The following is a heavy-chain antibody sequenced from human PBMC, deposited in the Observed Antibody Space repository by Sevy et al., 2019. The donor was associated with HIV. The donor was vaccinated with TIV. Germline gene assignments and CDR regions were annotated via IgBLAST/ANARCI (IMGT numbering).Heavy chain of an antibody. CDR1: GFTFSSFG. CDR2: IWFDGSNT. CDR3: ARDLEFYDSGDYGPAFMPDF. J-gene: IGHJ4*01. Sequence: GGSLRLSCAASGFTFSSFGMHWVRQAPGKGLEWVAVIWFDGSNTYYADSVKGRFTISRDIAKNTLDLQMNSLRAEDTAVYYCARDLEFYDSGDYGPAFMPDFWGHGTLVTVS. V-gene: IGHV3-33*01. D-gene: IGHD4-17*01.